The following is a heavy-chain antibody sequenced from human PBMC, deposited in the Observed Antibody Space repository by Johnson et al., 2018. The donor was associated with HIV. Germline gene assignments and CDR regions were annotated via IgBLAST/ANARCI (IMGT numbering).Heavy chain of an antibody. Sequence: QVQLVESGGGVVQPGGSLRLSCAASGFTFRQAPGRGLEWEALIWCGGSNKYNADSVKGRFTISRDISKNTLHLQMNSLRAEDTAVYYCQYYYDSSNDAFDIWGQGTMVTVSS. V-gene: IGHV3-33*01. D-gene: IGHD3-22*01. CDR2: IWCGGSNK. CDR3: QYYYDSSNDAFDI. J-gene: IGHJ3*02. CDR1: GFTF.